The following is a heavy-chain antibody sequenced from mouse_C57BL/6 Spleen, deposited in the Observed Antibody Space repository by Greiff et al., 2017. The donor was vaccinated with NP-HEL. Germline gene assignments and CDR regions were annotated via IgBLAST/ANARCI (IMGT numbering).Heavy chain of an antibody. Sequence: QVQLQQSGAELARPGASVKMSCTASGYTFTSYTMHWVKQSPGQGLEWIGYINPSSGYTKYNQKFKDKVTLTADKCSSTDYMQLSSLTSEDSEVYYCARSYDGLFDYWGQGTTLTVSS. CDR1: GYTFTSYT. D-gene: IGHD2-3*01. V-gene: IGHV1-4*01. J-gene: IGHJ2*01. CDR2: INPSSGYT. CDR3: ARSYDGLFDY.